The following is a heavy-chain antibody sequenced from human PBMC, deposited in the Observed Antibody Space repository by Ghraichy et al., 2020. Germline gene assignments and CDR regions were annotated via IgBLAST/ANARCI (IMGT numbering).Heavy chain of an antibody. D-gene: IGHD3-3*01. CDR1: GFTFSSYA. V-gene: IGHV3-30*04. Sequence: GGSLRLSCAASGFTFSSYAMHWVRQAPGKGLEWVAVISYDGSNKYYADSVKGRFTISRDNSKNTLYLQMNSLRAEDTAVYYCARGRITIFGVVIGYYYGMDVWGQGTTVTVSS. CDR3: ARGRITIFGVVIGYYYGMDV. CDR2: ISYDGSNK. J-gene: IGHJ6*02.